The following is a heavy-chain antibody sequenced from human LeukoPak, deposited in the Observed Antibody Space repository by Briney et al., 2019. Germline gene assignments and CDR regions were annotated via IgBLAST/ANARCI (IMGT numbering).Heavy chain of an antibody. V-gene: IGHV1-18*01. Sequence: ASLKVSCKASGYIFTRYGISWVRQAPGQGLEWMGWISSYNGNTNYAQKVQGRVTMTTDTSTSTAYMELRSLRSDDTAVYYCARDGHYGSGNYYNLYYYYYMDVWGKGTTVTISS. CDR2: ISSYNGNT. CDR1: GYIFTRYG. J-gene: IGHJ6*03. D-gene: IGHD3-10*01. CDR3: ARDGHYGSGNYYNLYYYYYMDV.